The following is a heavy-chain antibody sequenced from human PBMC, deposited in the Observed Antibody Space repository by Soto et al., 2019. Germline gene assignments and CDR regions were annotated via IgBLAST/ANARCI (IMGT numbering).Heavy chain of an antibody. J-gene: IGHJ6*02. CDR1: GFTFSSYW. CDR2: IKQDGREK. Sequence: GGSLRLSCAASGFTFSSYWMSWVRQAPGKGLEWVANIKQDGREKYYVDSVKGRFTISRDNAKNSLYLQMNSLRAEDTAVYYCARELAGITGTTFDGIDVWGQGTTVTVSS. V-gene: IGHV3-7*05. CDR3: ARELAGITGTTFDGIDV. D-gene: IGHD1-7*01.